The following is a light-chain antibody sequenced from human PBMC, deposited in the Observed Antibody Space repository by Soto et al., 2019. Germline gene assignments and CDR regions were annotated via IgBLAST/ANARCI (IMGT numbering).Light chain of an antibody. V-gene: IGKV1-5*01. Sequence: DIQMTRSPSTLSASVGDRVTITCRASQSIRYWLAWYKQKPGKAPKIMIYDASSLESGVPSRFSGSGSGTEFTLTISSLQPDDFATYYCQQYNSYPWTFGQGTKVDIK. J-gene: IGKJ1*01. CDR3: QQYNSYPWT. CDR2: DAS. CDR1: QSIRYW.